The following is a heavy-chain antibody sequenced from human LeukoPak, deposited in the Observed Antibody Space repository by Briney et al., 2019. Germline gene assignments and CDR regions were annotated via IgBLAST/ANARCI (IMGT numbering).Heavy chain of an antibody. V-gene: IGHV3-30*18. CDR3: AKGGRGSGWYGFFDY. CDR2: ISYDGSNK. D-gene: IGHD6-19*01. J-gene: IGHJ4*02. Sequence: GGSLRLSCAASGFTFSSYGMHWVRQAPGKELEWVAVISYDGSNKYYADSVKGRFTISRDNSKNTLYLQMNSLRAEDTAVYYCAKGGRGSGWYGFFDYWGQGTLVTVSS. CDR1: GFTFSSYG.